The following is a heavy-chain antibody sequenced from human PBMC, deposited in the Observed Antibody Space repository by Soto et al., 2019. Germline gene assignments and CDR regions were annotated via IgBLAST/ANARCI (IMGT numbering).Heavy chain of an antibody. V-gene: IGHV5-51*01. J-gene: IGHJ4*02. Sequence: GASVKVSCKASGYSFTTYWIGWVRQMPGKGLEWMGIVSPGGSDTTYSPSFQGQVTISADKSINTAYLQWSSLTAADTAVYYCARGVRRPSSWYSDYWGQGTLVTVSS. CDR1: GYSFTTYW. D-gene: IGHD6-13*01. CDR3: ARGVRRPSSWYSDY. CDR2: VSPGGSDT.